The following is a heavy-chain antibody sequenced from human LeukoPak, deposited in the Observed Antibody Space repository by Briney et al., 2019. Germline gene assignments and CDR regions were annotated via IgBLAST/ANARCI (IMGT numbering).Heavy chain of an antibody. D-gene: IGHD3-22*01. Sequence: ASETLSLTCTVSGGSVSNGSYYWGWIRQPPGKGREWIGSIYHSGSTYYNPSLKSRVTISVDTSKNQFSLKLSSVTAADTAVYYCARRPYYYDSSGHQYYIDYWGQGTLVTVSS. J-gene: IGHJ4*02. CDR1: GGSVSNGSYY. CDR2: IYHSGST. CDR3: ARRPYYYDSSGHQYYIDY. V-gene: IGHV4-39*01.